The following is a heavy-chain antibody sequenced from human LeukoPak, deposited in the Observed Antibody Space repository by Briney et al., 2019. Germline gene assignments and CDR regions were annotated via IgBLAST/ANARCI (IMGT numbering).Heavy chain of an antibody. CDR2: ISGSGSGGST. D-gene: IGHD4-11*01. V-gene: IGHV3-23*01. CDR3: ARGRKIYSNSHFDS. Sequence: TGGSLRLSCAASGFTFSSSAMSWVRQAPGKGLEWVSSISGSGSGGSTYYADSVKGRFTISRDNTKNSLYLQMNSLRAEDTAFYYCARGRKIYSNSHFDSWGQGTLVTVSS. CDR1: GFTFSSSA. J-gene: IGHJ4*02.